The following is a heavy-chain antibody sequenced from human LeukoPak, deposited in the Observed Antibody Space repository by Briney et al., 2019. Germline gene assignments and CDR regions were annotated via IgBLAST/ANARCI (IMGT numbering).Heavy chain of an antibody. Sequence: SETLSLTCAVYGGSFSGYYWSWIRQPPGKGLEWIGEINHSGSTNYNPSLKSRVTISVDTSKNQFSLKLSSVTAADTAVYYCARGEAGGSGSYPFDYWGQGTLVTVSS. J-gene: IGHJ4*02. D-gene: IGHD3-10*01. CDR3: ARGEAGGSGSYPFDY. CDR1: GGSFSGYY. V-gene: IGHV4-34*01. CDR2: INHSGST.